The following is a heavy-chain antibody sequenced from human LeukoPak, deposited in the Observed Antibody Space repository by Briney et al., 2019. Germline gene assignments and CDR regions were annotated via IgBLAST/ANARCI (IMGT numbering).Heavy chain of an antibody. CDR3: ARATSYDILTGYFDY. Sequence: PGGSLRLSCAASGFTFSSYAMSWVRQAPGKGLEWVSAISGSGGSTYADSVKGRFTISRDNAKNSLYLQMNSLRAEDTAVYYCARATSYDILTGYFDYWGQGTLVTVSS. CDR2: ISGSGGST. V-gene: IGHV3-23*01. D-gene: IGHD3-9*01. CDR1: GFTFSSYA. J-gene: IGHJ4*02.